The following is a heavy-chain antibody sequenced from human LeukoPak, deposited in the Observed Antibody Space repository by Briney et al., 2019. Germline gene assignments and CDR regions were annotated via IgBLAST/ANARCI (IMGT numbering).Heavy chain of an antibody. Sequence: PSQTLSLTCTVSGGSISSGSYYWSWIRQPAGKGLEWIGRIYTSGSTNYNPSLKSRATTSVNTSKNQFSLKLSSVTAADTAVYYCARDSSGWKSNGAFDIWGQGTMVTVSS. CDR1: GGSISSGSYY. D-gene: IGHD6-19*01. CDR2: IYTSGST. J-gene: IGHJ3*02. CDR3: ARDSSGWKSNGAFDI. V-gene: IGHV4-61*02.